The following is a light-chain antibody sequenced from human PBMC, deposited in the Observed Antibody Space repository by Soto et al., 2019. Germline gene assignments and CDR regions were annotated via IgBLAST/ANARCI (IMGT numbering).Light chain of an antibody. CDR3: EKWDDSLRVYV. J-gene: IGLJ1*01. V-gene: IGLV1-47*01. CDR1: NSRSGSNY. Sequence: QSVLPQPPSASGTPGQRVTISCSTSNSRSGSNYVYWYQQLPGTAPKLLIYRNDQRPSGVPDRFSGSKSGTSASLAISGLRSEDEADYYCEKWDDSLRVYVFGTGTKVTVL. CDR2: RND.